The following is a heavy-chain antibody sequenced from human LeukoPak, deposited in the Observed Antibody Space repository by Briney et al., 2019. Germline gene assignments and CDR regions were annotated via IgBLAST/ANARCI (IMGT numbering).Heavy chain of an antibody. V-gene: IGHV3-9*03. Sequence: PGRSLRLSCAASGFTFDDYAMHWVRQAPGKGLEWVSGISWNSGSIGYADSVKGRFTISRDNAKNSLYLQMNSLRAEDMALYYCSKDVYRGSWNAFDIWGQGTMVTVSS. J-gene: IGHJ3*02. D-gene: IGHD6-13*01. CDR1: GFTFDDYA. CDR3: SKDVYRGSWNAFDI. CDR2: ISWNSGSI.